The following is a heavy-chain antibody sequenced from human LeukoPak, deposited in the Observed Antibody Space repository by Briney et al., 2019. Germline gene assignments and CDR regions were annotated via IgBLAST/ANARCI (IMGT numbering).Heavy chain of an antibody. Sequence: PGGSLRLSCAASGFTFSSYSMNWVRQAPGKGLEWVSSISSSSSYIYYADSVKGRFTISRDNAKNSLYLQMNSLRAEDTAVYYCGRSQAQLLMRYDEYFQHWGQGTLVIVSS. J-gene: IGHJ1*01. CDR2: ISSSSSYI. V-gene: IGHV3-21*01. D-gene: IGHD2-2*01. CDR1: GFTFSSYS. CDR3: GRSQAQLLMRYDEYFQH.